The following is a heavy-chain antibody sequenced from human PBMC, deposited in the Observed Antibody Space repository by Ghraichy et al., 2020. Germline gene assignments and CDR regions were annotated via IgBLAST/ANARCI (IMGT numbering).Heavy chain of an antibody. D-gene: IGHD2-15*01. Sequence: SETLSLTCTVSGGSISSSSYYWGWIRQPPGKGLEWIGSIYYSGSTYYNPSLKSRVTISVDTSKNQFSLKLSSVTAADTAVYYCARGVVVAATPISYDYWGQGTLVTVSS. CDR2: IYYSGST. J-gene: IGHJ4*02. CDR3: ARGVVVAATPISYDY. V-gene: IGHV4-39*01. CDR1: GGSISSSSYY.